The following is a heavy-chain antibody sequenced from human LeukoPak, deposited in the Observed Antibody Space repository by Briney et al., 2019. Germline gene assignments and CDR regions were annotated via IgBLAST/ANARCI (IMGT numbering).Heavy chain of an antibody. V-gene: IGHV4-39*01. CDR2: IYYSGST. CDR3: ARAQPTITMIVVVIKQVKNWFDP. CDR1: GGSISSSSYY. Sequence: SETLSLTCTVSGGSISSSSYYWGWIRQPPGKGLEWIGSIYYSGSTYYNPSLKSRVTISVDTSKNQFSLKLSSVTAADTAVYYCARAQPTITMIVVVIKQVKNWFDPWGQGTLVTVSS. J-gene: IGHJ5*02. D-gene: IGHD3-22*01.